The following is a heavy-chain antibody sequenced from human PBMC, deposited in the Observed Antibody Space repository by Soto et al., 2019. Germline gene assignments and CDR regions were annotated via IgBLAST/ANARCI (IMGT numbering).Heavy chain of an antibody. CDR3: ATWEDDYIWGSFGY. Sequence: QVQLVESGGGVVQPGRSLRLSCAASGFTFSSYGMHWVRQAPGKGLEWVAVISYDGSNKYYADSVKGRFTISRDNSKNTLYLQMNSLRGEDTAVYYCATWEDDYIWGSFGYWGQGTLVTVSS. D-gene: IGHD3-16*01. CDR2: ISYDGSNK. CDR1: GFTFSSYG. J-gene: IGHJ4*02. V-gene: IGHV3-30*03.